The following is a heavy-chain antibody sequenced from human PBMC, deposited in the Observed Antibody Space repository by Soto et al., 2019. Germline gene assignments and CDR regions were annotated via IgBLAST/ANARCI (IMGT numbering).Heavy chain of an antibody. CDR1: GFTFSSYA. D-gene: IGHD3-10*01. J-gene: IGHJ4*02. Sequence: PGGSLRLSCAASGFTFSSYAMSWVRQAPGKGLEWVSAISGSGGSTYYADSVKGRFTISRDNSKNTLYLQMNSLRAEDTAVYYCAKDPHYHRSGSYFPFDNWGQGAPVNVSS. CDR3: AKDPHYHRSGSYFPFDN. CDR2: ISGSGGST. V-gene: IGHV3-23*01.